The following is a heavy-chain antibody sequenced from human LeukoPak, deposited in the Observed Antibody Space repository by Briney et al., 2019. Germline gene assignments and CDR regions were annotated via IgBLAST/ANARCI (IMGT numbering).Heavy chain of an antibody. CDR2: IYYSGST. D-gene: IGHD3-9*01. CDR1: GGSITGYY. J-gene: IGHJ4*02. CDR3: ARSKDILTGYCFDY. Sequence: PSETLSLTCTVSGGSITGYYWSWIRQPPGKGREWIGYIYYSGSTKYSPSLKSRVTISADTSKNQFSLNLSSVTAADTTVYYCARSKDILTGYCFDYWGQGTLVTVSS. V-gene: IGHV4-59*01.